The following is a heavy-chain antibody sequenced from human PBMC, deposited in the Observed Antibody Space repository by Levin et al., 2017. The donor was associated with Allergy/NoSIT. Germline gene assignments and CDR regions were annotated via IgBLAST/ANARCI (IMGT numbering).Heavy chain of an antibody. CDR2: ISGRSSYI. J-gene: IGHJ4*02. V-gene: IGHV3-21*01. CDR1: GFSFSDYN. Sequence: LSLTCAASGFSFSDYNMNWVRQAPGKGLEWVSTISGRSSYIIYADSVKGRFTISRDNAKNSLFLQMNSLRAEDTAVYYCARASDYGERDYWGQGALVNVSS. D-gene: IGHD4-17*01. CDR3: ARASDYGERDY.